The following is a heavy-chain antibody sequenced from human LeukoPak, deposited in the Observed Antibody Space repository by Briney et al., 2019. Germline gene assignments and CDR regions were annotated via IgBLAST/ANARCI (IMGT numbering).Heavy chain of an antibody. CDR1: GGSISSRSYY. CDR3: ARRSDTSMAFDF. D-gene: IGHD5-18*01. Sequence: KPSETLSLTCTVSGGSISSRSYYWGWIRQPPGKGVEWIGSIYYTGSTYYNPSLKSRVTISVDTSKNQFSLKLSSVTAADTAVYYCARRSDTSMAFDFWGQGTLVTVSS. J-gene: IGHJ4*02. V-gene: IGHV4-39*01. CDR2: IYYTGST.